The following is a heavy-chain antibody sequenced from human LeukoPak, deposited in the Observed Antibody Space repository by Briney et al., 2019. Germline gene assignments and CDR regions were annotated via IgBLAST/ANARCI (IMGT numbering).Heavy chain of an antibody. CDR1: GYTLTDLS. J-gene: IGHJ5*02. Sequence: VASVKVSCKVSGYTLTDLSMHWVRQAPGKGLEWMGGFDPEDGETIYAQKFQGRVTMTEDTSTDTAYMELSSLRSEDTAVYYCATVGCSCTSCYTLSYNWFDPWGQGTLATVSS. D-gene: IGHD2-2*02. V-gene: IGHV1-24*01. CDR3: ATVGCSCTSCYTLSYNWFDP. CDR2: FDPEDGET.